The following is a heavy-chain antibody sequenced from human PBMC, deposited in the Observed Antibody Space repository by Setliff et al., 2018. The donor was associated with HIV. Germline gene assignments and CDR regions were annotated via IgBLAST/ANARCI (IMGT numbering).Heavy chain of an antibody. V-gene: IGHV1-46*01. CDR2: ISPSSGST. CDR1: GYTFTSYY. Sequence: GASVKVSCKASGYTFTSYYMHWVRQAPGQGLEWMGIISPSSGSTTYAQKFQGRVTMTRDTSTSTVYMELSRLRSDDTAVYYCARDSRGVVTLNWYFDLWGRGTLVTVSS. J-gene: IGHJ2*01. D-gene: IGHD2-21*02. CDR3: ARDSRGVVTLNWYFDL.